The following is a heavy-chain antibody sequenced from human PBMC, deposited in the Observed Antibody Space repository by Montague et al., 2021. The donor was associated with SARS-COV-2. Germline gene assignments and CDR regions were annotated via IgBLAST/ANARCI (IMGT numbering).Heavy chain of an antibody. CDR3: ARDLGGIDV. CDR1: GGSISYGGWI. D-gene: IGHD1-26*01. Sequence: TLSLTCTVSGGSISYGGWIWNWIRQHPGKGLVWIGYINKSGTTQYNPSPKSRVSLSVDTSKNQFSPNLVSATAAATTLYSCARDLGGIDVWGQRTTVIVSS. J-gene: IGHJ6*02. V-gene: IGHV4-31*03. CDR2: INKSGTT.